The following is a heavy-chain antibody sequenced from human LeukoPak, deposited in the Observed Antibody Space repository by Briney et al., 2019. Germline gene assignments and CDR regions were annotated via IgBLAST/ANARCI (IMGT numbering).Heavy chain of an antibody. J-gene: IGHJ5*02. Sequence: GGSLRLSCEAFEFTFSNYWMSWVRQAPGKGLEWVANIHDDGSVKNYADSVKGRFTISRDNARNSVFLQMNSLRAEDTAVYYCARAVRGVIWWFDPWGQGTLVTVSS. CDR2: IHDDGSVK. D-gene: IGHD3-10*01. CDR1: EFTFSNYW. V-gene: IGHV3-7*01. CDR3: ARAVRGVIWWFDP.